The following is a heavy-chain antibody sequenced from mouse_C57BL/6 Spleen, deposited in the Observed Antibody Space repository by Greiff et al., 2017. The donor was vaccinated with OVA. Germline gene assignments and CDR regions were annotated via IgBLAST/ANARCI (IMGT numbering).Heavy chain of an antibody. D-gene: IGHD4-1*01. Sequence: QVQLKQSGPELVKPGASVKISCKASGYAFSSSWMNWVKQRPGKGLEWIGRIYPGDGDTNYNGKFKGKATLTADKSSSTAYMQLSSLTSEDSAVYFCARSELFFMDYWGQGTSVTVSS. V-gene: IGHV1-82*01. CDR1: GYAFSSSW. J-gene: IGHJ4*01. CDR3: ARSELFFMDY. CDR2: IYPGDGDT.